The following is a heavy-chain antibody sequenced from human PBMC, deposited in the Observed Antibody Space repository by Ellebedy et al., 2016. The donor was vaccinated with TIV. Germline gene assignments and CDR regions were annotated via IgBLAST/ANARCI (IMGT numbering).Heavy chain of an antibody. CDR2: IYHSGST. V-gene: IGHV4-30-2*01. Sequence: SETLSLTCAVSGGSISSGGYSWSWIRQPPGKGLEWIGYIYHSGSTYYNPSLKSRVTISVDRSKNQFSLKLSSVTAADTAVYYCARDGFRGLRWGQGTLVTVSS. D-gene: IGHD4-17*01. CDR3: ARDGFRGLR. J-gene: IGHJ4*02. CDR1: GGSISSGGYS.